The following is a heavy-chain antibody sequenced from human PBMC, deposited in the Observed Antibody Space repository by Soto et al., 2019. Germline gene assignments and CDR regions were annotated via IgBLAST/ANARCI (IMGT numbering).Heavy chain of an antibody. J-gene: IGHJ4*02. CDR2: LDPEDGET. CDR1: GYTLTEIS. V-gene: IGHV1-24*01. CDR3: ATDSSSGSHFEIDY. Sequence: WASVKVSCKVSGYTLTEISMHWVRQAPGKGLEWMGGLDPEDGETIYAQKFQGRATMTEDTSTDTAYMELSSLRSEDTAVYYCATDSSSGSHFEIDYWGQGTLVTVSS. D-gene: IGHD1-26*01.